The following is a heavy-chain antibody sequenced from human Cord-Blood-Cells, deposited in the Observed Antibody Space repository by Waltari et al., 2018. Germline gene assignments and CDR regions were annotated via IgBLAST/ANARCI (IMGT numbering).Heavy chain of an antibody. V-gene: IGHV3-73*02. CDR2: IKSKANSYAT. J-gene: IGHJ4*02. CDR3: TRRTWYYFDY. CDR1: GFSFSGSA. D-gene: IGHD2-8*02. Sequence: EVQLVESGGGLVQPGGSLKLSCAASGFSFSGSALHWVRQASGKVLEWVGRIKSKANSYATAYAASVKGRFTISRDDSKNTAYLQMNSLKTEDTAVYYCTRRTWYYFDYWGQGTLVTVSS.